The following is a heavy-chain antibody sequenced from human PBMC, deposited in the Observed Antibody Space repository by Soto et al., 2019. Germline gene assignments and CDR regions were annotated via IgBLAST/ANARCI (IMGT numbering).Heavy chain of an antibody. CDR2: INHSGST. CDR3: ARAHRLLWFGEFPLDY. Sequence: QVQLQQWGAGLLKPSETLSLTCAVYGGSFSGYYWSWIRQPPGKGLEWIGEINHSGSTNYNPSLKRRVPISXXTXKXXFSRKLSSVTAADTAVYYCARAHRLLWFGEFPLDYWGQGTLVTVSS. CDR1: GGSFSGYY. J-gene: IGHJ4*02. D-gene: IGHD3-10*01. V-gene: IGHV4-34*01.